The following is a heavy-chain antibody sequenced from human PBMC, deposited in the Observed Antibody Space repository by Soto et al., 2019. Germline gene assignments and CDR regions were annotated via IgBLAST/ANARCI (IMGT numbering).Heavy chain of an antibody. CDR1: GFTFSSYG. J-gene: IGHJ4*02. CDR3: AKEGVLRKVRWQQPSHYFDY. CDR2: ISYDGSNK. Sequence: GSLRLSCAASGFTFSSYGMHWVRQAPGKGLEWVAVISYDGSNKYYADSVKGRFTISRDNSKNTLYLQMNSLRAEDTAVYYCAKEGVLRKVRWQQPSHYFDYWGQGTLVTVSS. V-gene: IGHV3-30*18. D-gene: IGHD6-13*01.